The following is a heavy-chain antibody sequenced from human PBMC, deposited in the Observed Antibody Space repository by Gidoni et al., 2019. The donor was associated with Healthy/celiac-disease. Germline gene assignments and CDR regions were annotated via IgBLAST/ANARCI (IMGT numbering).Heavy chain of an antibody. Sequence: EVQLVETGGGLIQPGGSLRLSCAASGFTVSSNYMCWVRQAPGKGLEWVSVIYSGGSTYYADSVKGRFTISRDNSKNTLYLQMNSLRAEDTAVYYCARARYRYYYMDVWGKGTTVTVSS. CDR3: ARARYRYYYMDV. J-gene: IGHJ6*03. CDR2: IYSGGST. CDR1: GFTVSSNY. D-gene: IGHD3-16*02. V-gene: IGHV3-53*02.